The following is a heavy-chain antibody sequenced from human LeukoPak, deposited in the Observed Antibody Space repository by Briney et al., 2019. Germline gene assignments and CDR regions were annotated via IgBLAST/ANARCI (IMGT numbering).Heavy chain of an antibody. Sequence: PSETPSLPCSVSGGSVSSCIFYWSWIRQPPGKGLEWIGYIYYSGSTNYNPSLNSRVTISVDTSKNQFSLKLISVSAAHTAVYYCERDVVSGIYPHVDHWAQGTRVTVSS. V-gene: IGHV4-61*01. CDR3: ERDVVSGIYPHVDH. J-gene: IGHJ4*02. D-gene: IGHD1-26*01. CDR2: IYYSGST. CDR1: GGSVSSCIFY.